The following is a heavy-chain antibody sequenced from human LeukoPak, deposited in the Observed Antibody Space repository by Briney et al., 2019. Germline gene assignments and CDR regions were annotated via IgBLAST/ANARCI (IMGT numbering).Heavy chain of an antibody. CDR3: ASLSVVVVNGSSDAFDL. D-gene: IGHD3-22*01. V-gene: IGHV1-2*06. J-gene: IGHJ3*01. CDR2: INPNSGGT. Sequence: ASVKVSCKASGYTFTGYYMHWVRQAPGQGLECIGRINPNSGGTNYAQKFQGRVTMTRDTSISTAYMELSRLRSDDTAVYYCASLSVVVVNGSSDAFDLWGQGTMVTVSS. CDR1: GYTFTGYY.